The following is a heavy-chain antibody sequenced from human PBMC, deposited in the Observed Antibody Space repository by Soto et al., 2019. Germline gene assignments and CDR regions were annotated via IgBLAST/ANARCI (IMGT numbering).Heavy chain of an antibody. D-gene: IGHD5-12*01. CDR2: IYYSGST. Sequence: PSETLSLTCPVSGGSISSSSYYWGWIRQPPGKGLEWIGSIYYSGSTYYNPSLKSRVTISVDTSKNQFSLKLSSVTAADTAVYYCARHLPRRDGYNLDYWGQGTLVTVSS. V-gene: IGHV4-39*01. CDR3: ARHLPRRDGYNLDY. J-gene: IGHJ4*02. CDR1: GGSISSSSYY.